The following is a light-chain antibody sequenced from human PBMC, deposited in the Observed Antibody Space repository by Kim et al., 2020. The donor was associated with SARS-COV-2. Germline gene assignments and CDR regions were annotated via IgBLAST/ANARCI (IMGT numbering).Light chain of an antibody. J-gene: IGKJ1*01. CDR3: QKYNSSPWT. CDR2: AAS. V-gene: IGKV1-27*01. Sequence: ASIGNSVIIACRASQGISNYLVEYEQKTGKVPKVLIYAASTLQSGVPTRFSGSGSGKDFTLTISSLQPEDAATYYCQKYNSSPWTFGQGTKVDIK. CDR1: QGISNY.